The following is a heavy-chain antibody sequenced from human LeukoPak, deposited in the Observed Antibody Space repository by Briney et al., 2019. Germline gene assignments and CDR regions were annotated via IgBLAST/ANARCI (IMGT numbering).Heavy chain of an antibody. CDR2: INSDGRST. D-gene: IGHD4-23*01. CDR3: ARSAYPGNSVIED. Sequence: GGSLRLSCAASGLTVSSNYMSWVRQAPGKGLVWVSRINSDGRSTNYADSVKGRFTISRDNAKNTLYLQMNSLRAEDTAVYYCARSAYPGNSVIEDWGRGTLVTVSS. J-gene: IGHJ4*02. V-gene: IGHV3-74*01. CDR1: GLTVSSNY.